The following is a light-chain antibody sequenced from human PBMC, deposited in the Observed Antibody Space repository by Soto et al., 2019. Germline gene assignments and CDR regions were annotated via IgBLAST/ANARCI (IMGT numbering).Light chain of an antibody. CDR1: QSVLYSSNNKNY. CDR2: WAS. Sequence: DVVMTQSPDSLAVSLGERATINCKSSQSVLYSSNNKNYLAWYQQKPGQPPKLLIYWASTRESGVPDRFSGSGSGTDFTLTIGSPQVEDVAVYYCQQYYSAPWTFGQGTKLEIE. CDR3: QQYYSAPWT. V-gene: IGKV4-1*01. J-gene: IGKJ1*01.